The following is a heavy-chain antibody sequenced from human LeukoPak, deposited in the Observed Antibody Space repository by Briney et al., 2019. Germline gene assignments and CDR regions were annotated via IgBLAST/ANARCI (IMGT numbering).Heavy chain of an antibody. CDR2: IYTSGST. V-gene: IGHV4-4*07. D-gene: IGHD3-16*01. CDR3: ARLASDYVWGSYFRFDP. CDR1: GGSISSYY. J-gene: IGHJ5*02. Sequence: PSETLSLTCTVSGGSISSYYWSWIRQPAGKGLEWIGRIYTSGSTNYNPSLKSRVTMSVDTSKNQFSLKLSPVTAADTAVYYCARLASDYVWGSYFRFDPWGQGTLVTVSS.